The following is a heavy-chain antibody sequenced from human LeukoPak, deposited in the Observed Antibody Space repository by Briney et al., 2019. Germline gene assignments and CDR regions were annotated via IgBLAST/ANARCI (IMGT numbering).Heavy chain of an antibody. CDR3: APADYGRNRFDY. CDR2: INPNSGDT. Sequence: ASVKVSCKASRYTFTGYDMQWVLQAPGEWREVIGWINPNSGDTNYAQNFQGRVTMSRHTSTSTAYMELSRLRYDDTAVYYCAPADYGRNRFDYWGQGTLVTVSS. D-gene: IGHD4-23*01. CDR1: RYTFTGYD. V-gene: IGHV1-2*02. J-gene: IGHJ4*02.